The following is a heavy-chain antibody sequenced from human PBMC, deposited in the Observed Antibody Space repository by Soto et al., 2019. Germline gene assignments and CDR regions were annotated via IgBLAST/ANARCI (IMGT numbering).Heavy chain of an antibody. CDR1: GGSISRYY. D-gene: IGHD3-3*01. Sequence: PSETLSLTCSVSGGSISRYYWSWVRQPPGRGLEWIGNIFSNGTTNYNPSLKSRVTISVDTSKNQVSLILNAVTAADTAVYYCAREYYDFWSVTYSYYGMDVWGHGTTVTVSS. CDR2: IFSNGTT. CDR3: AREYYDFWSVTYSYYGMDV. V-gene: IGHV4-59*01. J-gene: IGHJ6*02.